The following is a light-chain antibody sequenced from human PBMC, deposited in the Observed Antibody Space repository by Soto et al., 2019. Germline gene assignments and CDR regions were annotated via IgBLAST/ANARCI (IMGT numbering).Light chain of an antibody. CDR3: QQYGNSPIT. Sequence: ETGLTQSPCTLSLSTGERATLSCRASQSVRSRYLAWYQQKPGQAPRLLISGASSRATGIPDRFSGSGSGTDFTLTVSRLEPEDFALYYCQQYGNSPITFGQGTRLE. CDR2: GAS. V-gene: IGKV3-20*01. CDR1: QSVRSRY. J-gene: IGKJ5*01.